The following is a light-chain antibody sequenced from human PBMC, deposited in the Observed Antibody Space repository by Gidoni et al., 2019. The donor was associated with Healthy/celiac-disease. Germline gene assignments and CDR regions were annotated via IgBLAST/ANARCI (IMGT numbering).Light chain of an antibody. CDR2: GAS. CDR1: QSVSSSY. CDR3: QQYGSSPLT. V-gene: IGKV3-20*01. Sequence: IVLTQSPGTLSLSPGERATLSCRASQSVSSSYLAWYQQKPGQAPRLLIYGASSRATGIPDRFSGSGSGTAFTLTISRLEPEDFAVYYCQQYGSSPLTFXGXTKVEIK. J-gene: IGKJ4*01.